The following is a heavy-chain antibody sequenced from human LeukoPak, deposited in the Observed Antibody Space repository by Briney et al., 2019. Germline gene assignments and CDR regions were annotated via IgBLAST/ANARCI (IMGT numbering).Heavy chain of an antibody. CDR2: IYPGDSDT. J-gene: IGHJ3*02. Sequence: GESLQISCKGSGYSFTSYWIGWVRQMPGKGLEWMGIIYPGDSDTRYSPSFQGQVTISADKSISTAYLQWSSLKASDTAMYYCARQKGLHSYYDSSGYYAPGAFDIWGQGTMVTVSS. CDR1: GYSFTSYW. CDR3: ARQKGLHSYYDSSGYYAPGAFDI. V-gene: IGHV5-51*01. D-gene: IGHD3-22*01.